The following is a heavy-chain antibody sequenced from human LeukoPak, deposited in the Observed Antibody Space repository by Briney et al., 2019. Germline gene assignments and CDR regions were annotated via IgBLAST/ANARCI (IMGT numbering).Heavy chain of an antibody. CDR1: GGSISSSSYY. Sequence: SETLSLTCTVSGGSISSSSYYWGWIRQPPGKGLEWIGSIYYSGSTYYNPSLKSRVTISVDTSKNQFSLKLSSVTAADTAVYYCARREVMITFGGVIVSGYDAFDIWGQGTMVTVSS. D-gene: IGHD3-16*02. CDR3: ARREVMITFGGVIVSGYDAFDI. J-gene: IGHJ3*02. V-gene: IGHV4-39*01. CDR2: IYYSGST.